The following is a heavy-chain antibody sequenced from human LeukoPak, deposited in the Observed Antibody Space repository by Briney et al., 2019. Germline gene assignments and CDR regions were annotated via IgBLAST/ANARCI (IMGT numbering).Heavy chain of an antibody. CDR2: ISYDGSNK. D-gene: IGHD3-16*01. J-gene: IGHJ6*02. V-gene: IGHV3-30*18. CDR3: AKAFRGGVGMDV. CDR1: GFTFSSYG. Sequence: PGGSLRLSCAASGFTFSSYGMHWVRQAPGKGLEWVAVISYDGSNKYYADSVKGRFTISRDNSKNTLYLQMNSLRAEDTAEYYCAKAFRGGVGMDVWGQGTTVTVSS.